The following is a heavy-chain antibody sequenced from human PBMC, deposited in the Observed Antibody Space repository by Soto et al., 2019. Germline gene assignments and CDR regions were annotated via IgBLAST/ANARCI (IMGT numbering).Heavy chain of an antibody. Sequence: GGSLRLSCAASGFTFSSYAMHLVRQAPGKGLEWVAVISYDGSNKYYADSVKGRFTISRDNSKNTLYLQMNSLRAEDTAVYYCASGLVPAAIPIPMDVWGQGTTVTVSS. CDR2: ISYDGSNK. CDR3: ASGLVPAAIPIPMDV. D-gene: IGHD2-2*01. CDR1: GFTFSSYA. V-gene: IGHV3-30-3*01. J-gene: IGHJ6*02.